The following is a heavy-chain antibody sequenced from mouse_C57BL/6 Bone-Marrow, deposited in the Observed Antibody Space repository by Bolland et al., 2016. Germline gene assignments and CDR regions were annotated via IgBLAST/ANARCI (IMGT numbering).Heavy chain of an antibody. J-gene: IGHJ3*01. D-gene: IGHD1-1*01. CDR3: ARNLLLRY. Sequence: NDGTSYNQKFKGKATLTVDKSSSTAYMELRSLTSEDSAVYYCARNLLLRYWGQGTLV. V-gene: IGHV1-26*01. CDR2: NDGT.